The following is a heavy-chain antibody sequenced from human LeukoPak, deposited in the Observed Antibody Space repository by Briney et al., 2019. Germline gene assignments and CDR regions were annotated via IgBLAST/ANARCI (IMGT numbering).Heavy chain of an antibody. CDR2: LPPDELGI. Sequence: GGSLRLSCAASGFTFTNYWMHWVRQAPGMGLVWVSRLPPDELGIIYADSVKGRFTVSRDNAKNTVYLQMNNLRVDDTAMYYCVGTIASRGSEYWGQGALATVSS. V-gene: IGHV3-74*01. CDR1: GFTFTNYW. D-gene: IGHD6-6*01. J-gene: IGHJ4*02. CDR3: VGTIASRGSEY.